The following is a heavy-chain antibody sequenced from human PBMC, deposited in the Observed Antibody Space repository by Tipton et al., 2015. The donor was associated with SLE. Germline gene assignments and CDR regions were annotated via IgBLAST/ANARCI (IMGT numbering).Heavy chain of an antibody. Sequence: GSLRLSCAASGFTVNSIFMSWVRQAPGKGLEWISVIFTGGRTYYADSVKGGLTISRANSKNTLYLQMNSLRSEDTAGYYCARGFYCTSVNCYAASDWGQGTLVTVSS. CDR2: IFTGGRT. V-gene: IGHV3-53*01. CDR3: ARGFYCTSVNCYAASD. D-gene: IGHD2-2*01. CDR1: GFTVNSIF. J-gene: IGHJ4*02.